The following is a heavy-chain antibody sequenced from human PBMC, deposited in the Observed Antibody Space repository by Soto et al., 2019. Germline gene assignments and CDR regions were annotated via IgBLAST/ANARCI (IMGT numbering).Heavy chain of an antibody. J-gene: IGHJ6*02. Sequence: QVQLMQSGAEVKTPGSSVKVSCKASGGTFSSYSINWVRQAPGQGLEWMGRLIPMFGTTDYAQRFQGRVTFTADESTSTASMEVTNLTSEDTAVYYCARAVVLTFTRFYDMDVWGQGTTVTVSS. CDR1: GGTFSSYS. D-gene: IGHD3-9*01. CDR2: LIPMFGTT. V-gene: IGHV1-69*18. CDR3: ARAVVLTFTRFYDMDV.